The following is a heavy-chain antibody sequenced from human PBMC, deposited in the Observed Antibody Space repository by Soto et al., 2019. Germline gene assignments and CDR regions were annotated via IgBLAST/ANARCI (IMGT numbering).Heavy chain of an antibody. D-gene: IGHD2-21*02. CDR2: IIPILGIA. CDR3: ARAWGPSNTAFDP. Sequence: SVKVSCKASGGTFSSYTISWVRQAPGQGLEWMGRIIPILGIANYAQKFQSRVTITADKSTSTAYMELSSLRSEDTAVYYCARAWGPSNTAFDPWGQGTLVTVSS. J-gene: IGHJ5*02. V-gene: IGHV1-69*02. CDR1: GGTFSSYT.